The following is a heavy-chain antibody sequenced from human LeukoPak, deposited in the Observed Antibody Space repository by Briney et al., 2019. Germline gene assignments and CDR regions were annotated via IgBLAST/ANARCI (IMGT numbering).Heavy chain of an antibody. CDR3: ARGSHDYGDYFDY. Sequence: PGGSLRLSCAASGFTFSSYWMSWVRQAPGKGLEWVANIKQDGSEKYYVDSVKGRFTISRDNAKNSLYLQMNSLRAEDTAAYYCARGSHDYGDYFDYWGQGTLVTVSS. J-gene: IGHJ4*02. D-gene: IGHD4-17*01. CDR2: IKQDGSEK. CDR1: GFTFSSYW. V-gene: IGHV3-7*01.